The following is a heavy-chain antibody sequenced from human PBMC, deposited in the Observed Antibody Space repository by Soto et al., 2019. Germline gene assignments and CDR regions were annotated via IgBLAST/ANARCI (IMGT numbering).Heavy chain of an antibody. J-gene: IGHJ6*02. CDR1: GYSFTSYV. CDR3: ARGVENIVVVLDVFGYYGMDV. V-gene: IGHV1-3*01. D-gene: IGHD2-2*01. Sequence: ASVKVSCKASGYSFTSYVIYWVRQAPGQGLEWMGWINAGNGNTKYSQKFQGRVTITSDTSASTAYMELSSLRSEDTAVYFCARGVENIVVVLDVFGYYGMDVWGQGTTGTVSS. CDR2: INAGNGNT.